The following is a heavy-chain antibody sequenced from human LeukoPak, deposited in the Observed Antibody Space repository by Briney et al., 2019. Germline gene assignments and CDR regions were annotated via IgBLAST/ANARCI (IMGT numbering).Heavy chain of an antibody. V-gene: IGHV3-11*06. D-gene: IGHD2-15*01. Sequence: GGSLRLSCAASGFIFSDYYMTWIRQAPGKGLEFISFISSSGSYTNSADSVKGRFTISRDNANNSLYLQMNSLRAEDTAVYYCARPWDARWKLLRGYWGQGTLVTVSS. CDR3: ARPWDARWKLLRGY. CDR1: GFIFSDYY. J-gene: IGHJ4*02. CDR2: ISSSGSYT.